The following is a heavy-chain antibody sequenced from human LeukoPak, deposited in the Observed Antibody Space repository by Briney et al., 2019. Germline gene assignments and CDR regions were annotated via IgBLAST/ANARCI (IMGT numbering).Heavy chain of an antibody. CDR1: GYTFTSYY. Sequence: ASVKVSCKASGYTFTSYYMHWVRQAPGQGLEWMGIINPSGGSTGYTQKFQGRVTMTRDMSTSTVYMELSNLRSEDTAVYYCARGPATMIVVVTNFDYWGQGTLVTVSS. J-gene: IGHJ4*02. CDR2: INPSGGST. CDR3: ARGPATMIVVVTNFDY. V-gene: IGHV1-46*01. D-gene: IGHD3-22*01.